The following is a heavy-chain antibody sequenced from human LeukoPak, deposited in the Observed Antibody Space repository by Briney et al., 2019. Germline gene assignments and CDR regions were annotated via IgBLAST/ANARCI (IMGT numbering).Heavy chain of an antibody. CDR3: ARDRLSITMIVVGENWFDP. CDR1: GYTFTSYY. Sequence: GASVKVSCKASGYTFTSYYMHWVRQAPGQGLEWMGIVNPSGGSTSYAQKFQGRVTMTRDMSTSTVYMELSSLRSEDTAVYYCARDRLSITMIVVGENWFDPWAREPWSPSPQ. J-gene: IGHJ5*02. CDR2: VNPSGGST. V-gene: IGHV1-46*01. D-gene: IGHD3-22*01.